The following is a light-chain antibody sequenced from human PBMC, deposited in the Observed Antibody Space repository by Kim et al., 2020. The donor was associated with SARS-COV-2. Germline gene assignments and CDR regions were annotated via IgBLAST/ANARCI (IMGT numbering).Light chain of an antibody. Sequence: QSALTQPASVSGSPGQSITISCTGTSSDVGGYNYVSWYQQHPGIAPKLMIYDVSKRPSGVSNRFSGSKSGNTASLTISGLQAEDEADYYCSSYTSSSHVVFGGGTKLTVL. CDR1: SSDVGGYNY. J-gene: IGLJ2*01. CDR3: SSYTSSSHVV. V-gene: IGLV2-14*01. CDR2: DVS.